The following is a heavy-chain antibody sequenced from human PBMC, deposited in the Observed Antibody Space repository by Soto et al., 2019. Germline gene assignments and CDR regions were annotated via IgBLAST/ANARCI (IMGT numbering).Heavy chain of an antibody. CDR1: GFTFGASA. Sequence: GGSLRLSCAASGFTFGASALQWVRQASGKGLEWLGRIGSRGESYATTYDVSVKGRFTISRDNSKNTLYVQMNSLRAEDTAVYYCATQHRYSDSSGYYSLIDYWGQGTLVTVSS. D-gene: IGHD3-22*01. CDR3: ATQHRYSDSSGYYSLIDY. CDR2: IGSRGESYAT. J-gene: IGHJ4*02. V-gene: IGHV3-73*01.